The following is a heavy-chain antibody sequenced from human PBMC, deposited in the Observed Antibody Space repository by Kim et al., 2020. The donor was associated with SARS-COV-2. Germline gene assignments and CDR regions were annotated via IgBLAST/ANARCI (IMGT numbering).Heavy chain of an antibody. D-gene: IGHD3-9*01. CDR2: INPNSGGT. CDR1: GYTFTGYY. Sequence: ASVKVSCKASGYTFTGYYMHWVRQAPGQGLEWMGRINPNSGGTNYAQKFQGRVTMTRDTSISTAYMELSRLRSDDTAVYYCAAGADWLPTYNWFYPWGQGTLVTVSS. J-gene: IGHJ5*02. CDR3: AAGADWLPTYNWFYP. V-gene: IGHV1-2*06.